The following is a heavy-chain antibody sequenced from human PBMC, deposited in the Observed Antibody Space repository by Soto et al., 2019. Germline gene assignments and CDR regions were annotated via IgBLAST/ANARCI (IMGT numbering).Heavy chain of an antibody. V-gene: IGHV4-34*01. Sequence: SETLSLTCAVYGGSFSGYYWSWIRQPPGKGLEWIGEINHSGSTNYNPSLKSRVTISVDTSKNQFSLKLSSVTAADTAVYYCARGDGRRDIVVVPAEYYFDYWGQGTLVTVSS. D-gene: IGHD2-2*01. CDR2: INHSGST. J-gene: IGHJ4*02. CDR3: ARGDGRRDIVVVPAEYYFDY. CDR1: GGSFSGYY.